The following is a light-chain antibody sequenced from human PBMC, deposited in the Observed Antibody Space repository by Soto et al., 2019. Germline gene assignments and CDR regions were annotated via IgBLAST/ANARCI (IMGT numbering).Light chain of an antibody. V-gene: IGKV3-20*01. CDR1: QSVSSSY. J-gene: IGKJ5*01. CDR3: RHYGRSPRST. CDR2: GQX. Sequence: DIVVTQCPGTLSLSPGERATLACRASQSVSSSYSAGHQQKPGQATRIVXXGQXSRATGIPERLSGSGSGGDFSLTISRLEPDDFAFSYCRHYGRSPRSTVGLGTRLEI.